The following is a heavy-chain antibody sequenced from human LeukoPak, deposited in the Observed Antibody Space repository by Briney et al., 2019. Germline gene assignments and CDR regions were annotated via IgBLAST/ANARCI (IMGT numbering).Heavy chain of an antibody. D-gene: IGHD6-19*01. CDR2: IIPIFGTA. V-gene: IGHV1-69*13. CDR1: GGTFSSYA. Sequence: GASVKVSCKASGGTFSSYAISWVRQAPGQGLEWMGGIIPIFGTANYAQKFQGRVTITADESTSTAYMELSSLRSEDTAVYYCAREDIAVAGTYFDPWGQGTLVTVSS. J-gene: IGHJ5*02. CDR3: AREDIAVAGTYFDP.